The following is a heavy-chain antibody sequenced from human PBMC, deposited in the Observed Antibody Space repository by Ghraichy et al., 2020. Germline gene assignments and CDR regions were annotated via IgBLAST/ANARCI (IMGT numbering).Heavy chain of an antibody. CDR1: GFTFSSYS. D-gene: IGHD5-24*01. CDR2: ISSSSSTI. CDR3: ARGRRWLQLRGLENFIDY. J-gene: IGHJ4*02. V-gene: IGHV3-48*01. Sequence: GGSLRLSCAASGFTFSSYSMNWVRQAPGKGLEWVSYISSSSSTIYYADSVKGRFTISRDNAKNSLYLQMNSLRAEDTAVYYCARGRRWLQLRGLENFIDYWGQGTLVTVSS.